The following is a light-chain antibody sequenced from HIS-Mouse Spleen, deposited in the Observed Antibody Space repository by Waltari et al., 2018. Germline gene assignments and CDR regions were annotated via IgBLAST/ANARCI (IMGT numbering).Light chain of an antibody. CDR3: QQSYSTPGT. CDR1: QSVSSY. Sequence: EIVLTQSPATLSLSPGERATLSCRASQSVSSYLAWYQQKPGQAPRLLIYDASSRATGIPARFSGSGSGTDFTLTISSLQPEDFATYYCQQSYSTPGTFGQGTKVEIK. V-gene: IGKV3-11*01. CDR2: DAS. J-gene: IGKJ1*01.